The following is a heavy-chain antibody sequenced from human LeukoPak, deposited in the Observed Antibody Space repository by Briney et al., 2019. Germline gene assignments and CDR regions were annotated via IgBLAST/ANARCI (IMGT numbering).Heavy chain of an antibody. CDR1: GFTFSSDW. J-gene: IGHJ3*02. D-gene: IGHD6-19*01. V-gene: IGHV3-74*01. CDR2: VNSDGGST. CDR3: ARSSGRSPFDM. Sequence: RSGGSLRLSCAASGFTFSSDWMHWVRQGPGKELVWVSRVNSDGGSTNYADSVKGRFTISRDNARNTLYLQMNGLRADDTAVYYCARSSGRSPFDMWGQGTMVTVSS.